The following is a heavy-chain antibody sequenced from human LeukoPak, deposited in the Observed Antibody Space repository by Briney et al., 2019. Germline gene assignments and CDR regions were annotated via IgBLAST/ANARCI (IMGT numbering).Heavy chain of an antibody. J-gene: IGHJ4*02. D-gene: IGHD2-21*02. Sequence: RTSETLSLTCAVYGGSFSGYYWSWIRQPPGKGLEWIGEINHSGSTNYNPSLKSRVTISVDTSKNQFSLKLSSVTAADTAVYYCARGLTVVTPSLFGYWGQGTLVTVSS. CDR1: GGSFSGYY. V-gene: IGHV4-34*01. CDR3: ARGLTVVTPSLFGY. CDR2: INHSGST.